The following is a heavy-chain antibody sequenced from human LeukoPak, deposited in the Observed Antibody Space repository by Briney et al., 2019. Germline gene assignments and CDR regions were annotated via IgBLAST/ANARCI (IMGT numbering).Heavy chain of an antibody. CDR1: GGSISSSSYY. J-gene: IGHJ6*03. CDR3: ARVTHYYYYYYMDV. V-gene: IGHV4-39*07. CDR2: IYYSGST. Sequence: SETLSLTCTVSGGSISSSSYYWDWIRQPPGKGLEWIGSIYYSGSTYYNPSLKSRVTISVDTSKNQFSLKLSSVTAADTAVYYCARVTHYYYYYYMDVWGKGTTVTVSS.